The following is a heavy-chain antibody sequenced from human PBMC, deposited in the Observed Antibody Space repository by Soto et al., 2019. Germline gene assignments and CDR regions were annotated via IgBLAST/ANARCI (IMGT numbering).Heavy chain of an antibody. CDR1: GGSISSYY. V-gene: IGHV4-4*07. D-gene: IGHD2-15*01. J-gene: IGHJ6*02. CDR3: AREEVGYCSGGRCYYYVMDV. Sequence: QVQLQESGPGLVKPSETLSLTCTVSGGSISSYYWSWIRQPAGKGLEWIGRIYTSGNTNYNPSLKSRITMSVDTCKNQFSLKLSSVTAADTAVYYCAREEVGYCSGGRCYYYVMDVWGQGTTVTVSS. CDR2: IYTSGNT.